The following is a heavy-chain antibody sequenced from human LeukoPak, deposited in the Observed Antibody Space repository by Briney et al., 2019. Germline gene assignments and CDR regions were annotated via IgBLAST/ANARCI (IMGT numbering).Heavy chain of an antibody. Sequence: PSETLSLTCTVSGDSISSGGYSWSWIRQTPGKGLEWIAYIHDSGSTYNNPSLKSPLSISIDTSKNQFSLKLSSVTAADTAVYYCARYGGFFLDYWGQGTLVTVSS. D-gene: IGHD3-16*01. CDR2: IHDSGST. J-gene: IGHJ4*02. V-gene: IGHV4-30-4*07. CDR3: ARYGGFFLDY. CDR1: GDSISSGGYS.